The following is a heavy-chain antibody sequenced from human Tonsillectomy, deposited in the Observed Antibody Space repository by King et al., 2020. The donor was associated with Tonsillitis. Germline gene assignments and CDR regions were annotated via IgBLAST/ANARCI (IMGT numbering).Heavy chain of an antibody. CDR3: ARHAWFGELLLHFDY. J-gene: IGHJ4*02. CDR2: ISVYNGNT. Sequence: QLVQSGAEVKKPGASVKVSCKTSGYTFTSYGIGWVRQAPGQGLEWMGWISVYNGNTNYAQKFQGRVTMTTDTSTSTAYIELRSLRSDDTAMYYCARHAWFGELLLHFDYWGQGTLVTVSS. CDR1: GYTFTSYG. V-gene: IGHV1-18*01. D-gene: IGHD3-10*01.